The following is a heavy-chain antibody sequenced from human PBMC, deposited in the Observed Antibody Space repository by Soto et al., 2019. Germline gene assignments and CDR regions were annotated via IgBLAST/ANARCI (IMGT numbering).Heavy chain of an antibody. CDR2: IRGKANSYET. CDR1: GYTFSGSA. J-gene: IGHJ5*02. V-gene: IGHV3-73*01. CDR3: TSRDCSSASCHT. Sequence: EVQLVESGGGLVQPGGSLKLSCVASGYTFSGSAFHWVRQASGKGLEWVGRIRGKANSYETAYAESVKGRFTISRDDSKNTAFLPMNSLKTEDTAVYYCTSRDCSSASCHTWGQGTRVTVSS. D-gene: IGHD2-2*01.